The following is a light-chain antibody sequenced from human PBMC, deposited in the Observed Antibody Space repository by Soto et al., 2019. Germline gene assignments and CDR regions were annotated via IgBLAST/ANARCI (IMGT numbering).Light chain of an antibody. Sequence: IQMTQSPSSLSASVGDRVTLTCQASQDIRYFLNWYQQKPGKAPKLLIYDASNLEIGVPSRFSGGGSGTEFTFTITSLQPEDVATYYCQQYDSLLYTFGQGTKVEI. V-gene: IGKV1-33*01. CDR2: DAS. CDR1: QDIRYF. J-gene: IGKJ2*01. CDR3: QQYDSLLYT.